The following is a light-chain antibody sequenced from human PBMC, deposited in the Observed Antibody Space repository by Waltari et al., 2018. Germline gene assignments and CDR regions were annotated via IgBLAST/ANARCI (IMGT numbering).Light chain of an antibody. J-gene: IGKJ4*01. CDR1: QSVANY. Sequence: VILPQSPATLSLSPGERATLPCRASQSVANYLAWYQQKPGQAPRLLIYGASSRATGIPDRFSGTGSGTEFTLTISSLEPEDFAVYFCQRYSNSPLTFGGGTKVEIK. CDR2: GAS. V-gene: IGKV3-11*01. CDR3: QRYSNSPLT.